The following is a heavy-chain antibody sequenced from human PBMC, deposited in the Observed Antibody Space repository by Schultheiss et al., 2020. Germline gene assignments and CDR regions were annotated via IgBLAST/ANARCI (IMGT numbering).Heavy chain of an antibody. CDR2: INQSGST. Sequence: SETLSLTCSVYGGSFRDYYWNWIRQPPGKGLEWIGEINQSGSTNYNPSLKSRVTISIDTSNKQFSLKLHSVSAADTAVYYCAMPSRAAGYYYYGLYVWGQGTTVTVSS. CDR1: GGSFRDYY. D-gene: IGHD2-15*01. CDR3: AMPSRAAGYYYYGLYV. J-gene: IGHJ6*02. V-gene: IGHV4-34*01.